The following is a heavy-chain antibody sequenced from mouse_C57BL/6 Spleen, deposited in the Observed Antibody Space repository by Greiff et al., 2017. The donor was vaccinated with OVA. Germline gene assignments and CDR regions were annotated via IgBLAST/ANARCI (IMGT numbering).Heavy chain of an antibody. CDR2: IYPGDGDT. D-gene: IGHD2-5*01. CDR1: GYAFSSSW. CDR3: ARGGYYSNDYAMDY. Sequence: QVQLQQSGPELVKPGASVKISCKASGYAFSSSWMNWVKQRPGKGLEWIGRIYPGDGDTNYNGKLKGKATLTADKSSSTAYMQLSSLTSEDSAVYFCARGGYYSNDYAMDYWGQGTSVTVSS. J-gene: IGHJ4*01. V-gene: IGHV1-82*01.